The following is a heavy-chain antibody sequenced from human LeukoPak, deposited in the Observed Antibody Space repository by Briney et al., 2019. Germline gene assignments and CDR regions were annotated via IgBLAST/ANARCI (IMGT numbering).Heavy chain of an antibody. J-gene: IGHJ6*03. CDR2: IYYSGST. V-gene: IGHV4-59*08. D-gene: IGHD1-1*01. CDR3: ARHGLEPTSFYYYMDV. CDR1: GGSISSYY. Sequence: NPSETLCLTCTVSGGSISSYYWSWIRQPPGKGLEWIGYIYYSGSTNYNPSLKSRVTISVDTSKNQFSLKVSSVTAADTAVYYCARHGLEPTSFYYYMDVWGKGTTVTVSS.